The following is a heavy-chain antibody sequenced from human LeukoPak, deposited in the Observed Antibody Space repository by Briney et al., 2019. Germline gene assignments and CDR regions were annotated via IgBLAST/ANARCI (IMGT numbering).Heavy chain of an antibody. V-gene: IGHV4-59*08. CDR3: ARHDNSGDAFDI. CDR1: GGSISSYY. J-gene: IGHJ3*02. CDR2: IYYSGST. Sequence: SETLSLTCTVSGGSISSYYWSWIRQPPGKGLEWIGCIYYSGSTNYNPSLKSRVTISVDTSKNQFSLKLSSVTAADTAVYYCARHDNSGDAFDIWGQGTMATVSS. D-gene: IGHD1-26*01.